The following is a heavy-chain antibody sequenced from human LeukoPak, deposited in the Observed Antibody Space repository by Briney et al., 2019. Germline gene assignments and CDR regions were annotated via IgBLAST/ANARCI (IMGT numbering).Heavy chain of an antibody. D-gene: IGHD2-21*01. CDR1: GFTFTSYY. CDR3: ACVVRGAFDI. V-gene: IGHV1-46*03. J-gene: IGHJ3*02. CDR2: INPSGGST. Sequence: ASVKVSCKASGFTFTSYYMHWVRQAPGQGLEWMGIINPSGGSTSYPQKFQGRVTMTRDASTSTVYMELSSLRSEDTAVYYCACVVRGAFDIWGQGTLVTVSS.